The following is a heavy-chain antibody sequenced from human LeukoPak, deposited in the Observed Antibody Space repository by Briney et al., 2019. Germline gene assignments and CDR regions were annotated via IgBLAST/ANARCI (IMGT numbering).Heavy chain of an antibody. CDR1: GFTFTGHS. D-gene: IGHD2/OR15-2a*01. J-gene: IGHJ5*02. Sequence: GGSLRLSCVASGFTFTGHSMHWVRQAPGKGLEWVAVVADDEKTIFYADSLKGRFTVSRDNSKNTLYLQMNSLRAEDTAVYYCAREWSTSTNWFDPWGQGTLVTVSS. CDR3: AREWSTSTNWFDP. V-gene: IGHV3-30*14. CDR2: VADDEKTI.